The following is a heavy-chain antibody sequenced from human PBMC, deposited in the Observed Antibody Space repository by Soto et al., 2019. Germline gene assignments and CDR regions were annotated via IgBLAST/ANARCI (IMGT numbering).Heavy chain of an antibody. CDR1: GFTFRSYS. D-gene: IGHD3-22*01. CDR3: ARLMIVTGVEAFDI. Sequence: GGSLRLSCAASGFTFRSYSMNWVRQAPGKGLEWISYISSSSSTISYGDSVKGRFAISRDNARNSLSLQMNSLRDEDTAVYYCARLMIVTGVEAFDIWGQGKMVTVSS. V-gene: IGHV3-48*02. J-gene: IGHJ3*02. CDR2: ISSSSSTI.